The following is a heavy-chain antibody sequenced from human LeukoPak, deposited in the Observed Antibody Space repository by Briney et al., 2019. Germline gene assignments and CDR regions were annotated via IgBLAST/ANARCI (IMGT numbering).Heavy chain of an antibody. D-gene: IGHD4-17*01. CDR3: ARAKSYMTTVTTTRVDAFDI. Sequence: GASVKVPCKASGGTFSSYAISWVRQAPGQGLEWMGGIIPIFGTANYAQKFQGRVTITADKSTSTAYMELSSLRSEDTAVYYCARAKSYMTTVTTTRVDAFDIWGQGTMVTVSS. CDR2: IIPIFGTA. V-gene: IGHV1-69*06. J-gene: IGHJ3*02. CDR1: GGTFSSYA.